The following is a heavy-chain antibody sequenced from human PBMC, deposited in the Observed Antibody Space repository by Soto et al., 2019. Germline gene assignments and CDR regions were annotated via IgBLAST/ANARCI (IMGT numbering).Heavy chain of an antibody. CDR2: MNPNSGNT. D-gene: IGHD5-18*01. J-gene: IGHJ5*02. V-gene: IGHV1-8*01. CDR1: GYTFTSTW. Sequence: ASVKVSCKASGYTFTSTWMHWVRQAPGQGLEWMGWMNPNSGNTGYAQKFQGRVTLTADESTTTVYVELSSLRSDDTAVYYCAKDGGKDGYFGNWFDPWGQGTLVTVSS. CDR3: AKDGGKDGYFGNWFDP.